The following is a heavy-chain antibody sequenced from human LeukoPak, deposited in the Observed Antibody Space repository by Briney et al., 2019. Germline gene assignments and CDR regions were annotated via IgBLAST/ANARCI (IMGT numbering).Heavy chain of an antibody. D-gene: IGHD2-8*02. CDR3: ATYRQVLLPFES. Sequence: PGGSLRLSCAASGFTFSNYAMSWVRQAPGKGLEWVSAISGSASSTYHADSVKGRFTISRDNSKNTLYLQMNSLRADDTAVYYCATYRQVLLPFESWGQGTLVTVSS. CDR2: ISGSASST. V-gene: IGHV3-23*01. CDR1: GFTFSNYA. J-gene: IGHJ4*02.